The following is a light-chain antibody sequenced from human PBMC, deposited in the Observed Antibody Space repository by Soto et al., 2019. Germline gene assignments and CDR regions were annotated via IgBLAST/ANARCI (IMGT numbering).Light chain of an antibody. CDR3: QQYNNYMWT. V-gene: IGKV1-5*01. Sequence: DIQMTQSPSTLSASVGDRVTITCRASQNINSWLAWFQQKPGKAPNLLMYDASTLENGVPSRFSGSGSGTEFTLTISSLQPDDFATYYCQQYNNYMWTFGQGTKVEIK. CDR1: QNINSW. J-gene: IGKJ1*01. CDR2: DAS.